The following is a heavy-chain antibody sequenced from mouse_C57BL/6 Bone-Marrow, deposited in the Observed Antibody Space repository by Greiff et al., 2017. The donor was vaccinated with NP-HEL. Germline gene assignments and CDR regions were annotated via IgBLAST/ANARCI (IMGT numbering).Heavy chain of an antibody. CDR2: IYPGSGST. D-gene: IGHD2-4*01. CDR3: ARAKFVYYDYDAWYFDV. J-gene: IGHJ1*03. V-gene: IGHV1-55*01. Sequence: VQLQQPGAELVKPGASVKMSCKASGYTFTSYWITWVKQRPGQGLEWIGDIYPGSGSTNYNEKFKSKATLTVDTSSSTAYMQLSSLTSEDSAVYCCARAKFVYYDYDAWYFDVWGTGTTVTVSS. CDR1: GYTFTSYW.